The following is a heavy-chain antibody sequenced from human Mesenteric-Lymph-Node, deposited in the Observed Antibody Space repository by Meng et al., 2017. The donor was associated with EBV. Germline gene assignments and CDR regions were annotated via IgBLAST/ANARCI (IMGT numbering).Heavy chain of an antibody. CDR3: ARPGGDYDRGWFDP. D-gene: IGHD2-21*02. V-gene: IGHV1-8*01. J-gene: IGHJ5*02. CDR1: GYTFTSYD. Sequence: QGQLGPSGAEGKKPGASVKVSCKASGYTFTSYDINWVRQATGQGLEWMGWMNPNSGNTGYAQKFQGRLTMTWNTSISTAYMELSSLRSEDTAVYYCARPGGDYDRGWFDPWGQGTLVTVSS. CDR2: MNPNSGNT.